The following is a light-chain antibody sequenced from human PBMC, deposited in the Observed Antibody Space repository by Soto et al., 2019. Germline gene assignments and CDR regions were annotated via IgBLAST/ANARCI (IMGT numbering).Light chain of an antibody. Sequence: EIVLTQSPGTLSLSPGERATLSCRASQRVSSIYLAWYQQKPGQAPRLLIYGASSRATGIPDRFSGSGSGTDFSLTISRLEPEDFAVYYCQQYGTSRRTFGQGTKVEIK. J-gene: IGKJ1*01. V-gene: IGKV3-20*01. CDR1: QRVSSIY. CDR3: QQYGTSRRT. CDR2: GAS.